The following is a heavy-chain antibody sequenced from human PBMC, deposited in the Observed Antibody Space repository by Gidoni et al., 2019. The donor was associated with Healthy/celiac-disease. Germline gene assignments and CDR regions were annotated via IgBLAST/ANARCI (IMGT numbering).Heavy chain of an antibody. CDR3: ARDGPEYCTNGVCYHPVFDY. Sequence: EVQLVESGGGLVKPGGSLRLSCAASGFTFSSYSMNWVRQAPGKGLEWVSSISSSSSYIYYADSVKGRFTISRDNAKNSLYLQMNSLRAEDTAVYYCARDGPEYCTNGVCYHPVFDYWGQGTLVTVSS. V-gene: IGHV3-21*01. CDR1: GFTFSSYS. J-gene: IGHJ4*02. D-gene: IGHD2-8*01. CDR2: ISSSSSYI.